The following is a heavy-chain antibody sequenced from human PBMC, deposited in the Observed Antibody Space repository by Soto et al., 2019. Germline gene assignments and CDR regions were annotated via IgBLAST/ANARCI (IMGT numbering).Heavy chain of an antibody. V-gene: IGHV1-69*12. J-gene: IGHJ6*02. Sequence: QVQLVQSGAEVKKPGSSVKVSCKASGGPFNNYTINWMRQAPGQGLEWMGGIIPIFGKEHYAQKFQGRVTISADESTYTAYMELSSLTAEDTAVYYCATPRAPYYAMDVWGQGTTVTVSS. CDR1: GGPFNNYT. CDR2: IIPIFGKE. CDR3: ATPRAPYYAMDV.